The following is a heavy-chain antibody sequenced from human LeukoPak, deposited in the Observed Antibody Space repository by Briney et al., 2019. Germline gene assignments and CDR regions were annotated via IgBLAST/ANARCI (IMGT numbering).Heavy chain of an antibody. D-gene: IGHD3-22*01. Sequence: KISCKVSGYTFTDYYMHWGQQAPGKGLEWMGLVDPEDGETIYAEKFQGRVTINADTSTDTAYMELSSLRSEDTAVYYCATHNYYDSSGYPYYRGQGTLVTVSS. CDR1: GYTFTDYY. V-gene: IGHV1-69-2*01. J-gene: IGHJ4*02. CDR3: ATHNYYDSSGYPYY. CDR2: VDPEDGET.